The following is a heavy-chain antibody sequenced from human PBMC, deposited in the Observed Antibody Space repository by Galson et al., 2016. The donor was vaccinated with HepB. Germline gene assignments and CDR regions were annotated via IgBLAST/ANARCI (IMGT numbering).Heavy chain of an antibody. D-gene: IGHD6-13*01. CDR1: GGSISSSGYC. CDR2: LCYTGSA. V-gene: IGHV4-39*01. CDR3: ASLLGGSNWMGNWFDP. Sequence: SETLSLTCTVSGGSISSSGYCWGWIRQPPGKGLEWIGSLCYTGSAYYTPSLESRVTISVDTSKSRFSLKLNSVTAADTAVFYCASLLGGSNWMGNWFDPWGQGNLVTVSS. J-gene: IGHJ5*02.